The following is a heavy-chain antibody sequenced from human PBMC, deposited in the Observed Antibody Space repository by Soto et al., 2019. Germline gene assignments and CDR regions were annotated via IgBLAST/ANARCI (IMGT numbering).Heavy chain of an antibody. V-gene: IGHV3-30*03. Sequence: PGRSLRLSCAASGFTYSSYRMHGARQAPGKGLEWVAVISYDGSNKYYADSVKGRFTISRDNSNNTQYLEMNSLRAEDPAVYYYARDYTTSRHREYFENWGQGTLVTVSS. CDR2: ISYDGSNK. J-gene: IGHJ1*01. CDR1: GFTYSSYR. D-gene: IGHD3-16*01. CDR3: ARDYTTSRHREYFEN.